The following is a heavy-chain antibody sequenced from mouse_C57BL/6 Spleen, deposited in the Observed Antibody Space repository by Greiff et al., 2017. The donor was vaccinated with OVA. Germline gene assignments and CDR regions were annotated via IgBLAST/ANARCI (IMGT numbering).Heavy chain of an antibody. V-gene: IGHV14-4*01. J-gene: IGHJ4*01. CDR1: GFNIKDDY. CDR2: IDPENGDT. D-gene: IGHD1-1*01. Sequence: EVMLVESGAELVRPGASVKLSCTASGFNIKDDYMHWVKQRPEQGLEWIGWIDPENGDTEYASKFQGKATITADTSSNTAYLQLSSLTSEDTAVYYCTTFITTDYWGQGTSVTVSS. CDR3: TTFITTDY.